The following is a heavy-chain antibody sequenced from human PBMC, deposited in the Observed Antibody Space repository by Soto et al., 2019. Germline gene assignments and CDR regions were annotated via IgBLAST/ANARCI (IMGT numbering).Heavy chain of an antibody. CDR2: INHSGST. D-gene: IGHD3-10*01. CDR1: GGSFSGYY. J-gene: IGHJ6*02. CDR3: ARDTMVRGGHHYYYGMDV. V-gene: IGHV4-34*01. Sequence: PSETLSLTCAVYGGSFSGYYWSWIRQPPGKGLEWIGEINHSGSTNYNPSLKSRVTISVDTSKNQFSLKLSSVTAADTAVYYCARDTMVRGGHHYYYGMDVWGQGTTVTVSS.